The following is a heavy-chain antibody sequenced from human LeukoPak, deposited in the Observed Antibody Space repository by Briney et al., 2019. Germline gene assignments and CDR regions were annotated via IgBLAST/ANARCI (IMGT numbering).Heavy chain of an antibody. Sequence: PGGSLRLSCAASGFTFSSYAMSWVRQAPGKGLEWVSAISGSGGSTYYADSVKGRFTISRDNSKNTLYLQMNSLRAEDTAVYYCACSRDGYNICDYWGQGTLVTVSS. J-gene: IGHJ4*02. V-gene: IGHV3-23*01. D-gene: IGHD5-24*01. CDR1: GFTFSSYA. CDR2: ISGSGGST. CDR3: ACSRDGYNICDY.